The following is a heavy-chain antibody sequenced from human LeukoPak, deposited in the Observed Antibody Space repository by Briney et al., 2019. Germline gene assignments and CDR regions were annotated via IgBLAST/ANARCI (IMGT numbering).Heavy chain of an antibody. D-gene: IGHD4/OR15-4a*01. CDR3: AKDRANLFDY. V-gene: IGHV3-30*18. CDR1: GFTFSSYG. Sequence: GGSLRLSCAASGFTFSSYGMHWVRQAPGKGLEWVAVISYDGSNKYYADSVKGRFTISRDNSKNTLYLQMNSLRAEDTAVYYCAKDRANLFDYWGQGTLVTVSS. CDR2: ISYDGSNK. J-gene: IGHJ4*02.